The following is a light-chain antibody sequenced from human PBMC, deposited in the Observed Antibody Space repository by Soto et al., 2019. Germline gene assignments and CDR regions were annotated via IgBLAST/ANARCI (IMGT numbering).Light chain of an antibody. CDR1: SNDIGSYNY. CDR2: DVS. J-gene: IGLJ2*01. V-gene: IGLV2-14*01. Sequence: QSVLTQPSSVSGSPGQSITISCTGTSNDIGSYNYVSWYQQHPGRTPQLIIYDVSYRPSGVSNRFSGSKSGNRASLTITGLQAEDEADYYCSSCTSSSTIFGGGTKVTVL. CDR3: SSCTSSSTI.